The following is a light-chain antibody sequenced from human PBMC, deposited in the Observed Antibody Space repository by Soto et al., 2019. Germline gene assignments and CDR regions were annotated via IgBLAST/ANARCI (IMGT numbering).Light chain of an antibody. Sequence: IVMTQSPATLSVSPGERATLSCRASQSFXSYFVWYQQKPGQAPRVVXDDIFTRATGVPTRISGSGSATEFTRTISSLQSDYFAVYYFQQRSNRTQTFGQGTKVDIK. CDR2: DIF. V-gene: IGKV3D-15*01. CDR3: QQRSNRTQT. J-gene: IGKJ1*01. CDR1: QSFXSY.